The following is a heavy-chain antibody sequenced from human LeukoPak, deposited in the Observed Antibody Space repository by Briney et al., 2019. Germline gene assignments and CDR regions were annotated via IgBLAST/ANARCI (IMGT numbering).Heavy chain of an antibody. J-gene: IGHJ4*02. CDR2: ISSSSSTI. CDR3: ARDLGSPGTHPYYFDY. V-gene: IGHV3-48*04. D-gene: IGHD3-10*01. CDR1: GFTFSSYS. Sequence: PGGSLRLSCAASGFTFSSYSMNWVRQAPGKGLEWVSYISSSSSTIYYADSVKGRFTISRDNAKNSLYLQMNSLRAEDTAVYYCARDLGSPGTHPYYFDYWGQGTLVTVSS.